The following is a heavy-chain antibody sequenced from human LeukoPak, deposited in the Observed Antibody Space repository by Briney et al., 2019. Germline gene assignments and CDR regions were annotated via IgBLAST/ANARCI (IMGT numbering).Heavy chain of an antibody. D-gene: IGHD3-10*01. CDR1: GYSISSGYY. CDR3: ARHKNYYYGSGGYYNRWFDP. CDR2: IYHSGST. J-gene: IGHJ5*02. Sequence: SETLSLTCAVSGYSISSGYYWGWIRQPPGKGLEWIGSIYHSGSTYYNPSLKSRVTISVDTSKNQFSLKLSSVTAADTAVYYCARHKNYYYGSGGYYNRWFDPWGQGTLVTVSS. V-gene: IGHV4-38-2*01.